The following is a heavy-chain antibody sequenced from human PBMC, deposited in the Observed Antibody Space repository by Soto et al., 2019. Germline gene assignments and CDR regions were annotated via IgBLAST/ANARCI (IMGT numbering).Heavy chain of an antibody. V-gene: IGHV2-5*01. Sequence: QITLRESGPALVKPTQTLTLTCTFSGFSLSTSGEAVGWIRQPPGKGLEWLALIYWNGIERYSPSLKNRLSITKDTSKNNVVLIMTNMDPVDTATYYCAHGDPLDFHYWGQGTLVTVSS. CDR3: AHGDPLDFHY. CDR1: GFSLSTSGEA. J-gene: IGHJ4*02. CDR2: IYWNGIE. D-gene: IGHD3-10*01.